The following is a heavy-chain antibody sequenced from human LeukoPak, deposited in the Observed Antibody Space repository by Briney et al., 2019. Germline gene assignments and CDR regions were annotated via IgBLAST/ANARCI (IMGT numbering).Heavy chain of an antibody. D-gene: IGHD2/OR15-2a*01. V-gene: IGHV4-59*01. CDR1: GGSISSYY. CDR3: ARDYFTSSYYYGMDV. CDR2: INYSGST. Sequence: SETLSLTCTVSGGSISSYYLNWIRQPPGKGLEWIGSINYSGSTNYNPSLKSRVTISIDTSKNQFSLKLSSVTAADTAVYCCARDYFTSSYYYGMDVGGQGTTVTVSS. J-gene: IGHJ6*02.